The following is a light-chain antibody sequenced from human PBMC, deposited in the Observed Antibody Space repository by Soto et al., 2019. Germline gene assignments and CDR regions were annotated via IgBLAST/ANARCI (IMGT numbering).Light chain of an antibody. Sequence: QSVLTQPASVSGSPGQSITISCTGTSNDVGGFDYVSWYQQHPGKAPKLMISEVRIRPSGVSNRFSGSKSGNTASLTISGLQAEDEADYYCSSYTISTTWVFGGGTQLTVL. J-gene: IGLJ3*02. CDR3: SSYTISTTWV. CDR1: SNDVGGFDY. CDR2: EVR. V-gene: IGLV2-14*01.